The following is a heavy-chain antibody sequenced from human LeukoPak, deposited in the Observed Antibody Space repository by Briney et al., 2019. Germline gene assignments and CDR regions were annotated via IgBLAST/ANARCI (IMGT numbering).Heavy chain of an antibody. J-gene: IGHJ4*02. Sequence: GGSLRLSCAASGFTFSSYGMHWVRQAPGKGLEWVSVIYSGGSTYYADSVKGRFTISRDNSKNSLYLQMNSLRAEDTAVYYCARALIGYYFDYWGQGTLVTVSS. CDR2: IYSGGST. D-gene: IGHD2-8*01. CDR1: GFTFSSYG. CDR3: ARALIGYYFDY. V-gene: IGHV3-NL1*01.